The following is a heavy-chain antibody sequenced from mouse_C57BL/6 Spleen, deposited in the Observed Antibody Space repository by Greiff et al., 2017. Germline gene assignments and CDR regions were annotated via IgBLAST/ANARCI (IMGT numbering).Heavy chain of an antibody. CDR1: GFSLTSYA. Sequence: VKLVESGPGLVAPSQSLSITCTVSGFSLTSYAISWVRQPPGKGLEWLGVIWTGGGTNYNSALKSRLSISKDNSKSQVFLKMNSLQTDDTARYYCASQTGTGAWFAYWGQGTLVTVSA. V-gene: IGHV2-9-1*01. D-gene: IGHD4-1*01. CDR3: ASQTGTGAWFAY. J-gene: IGHJ3*01. CDR2: IWTGGGT.